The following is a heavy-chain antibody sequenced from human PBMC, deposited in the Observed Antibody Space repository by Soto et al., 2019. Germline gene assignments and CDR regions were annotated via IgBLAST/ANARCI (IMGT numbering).Heavy chain of an antibody. D-gene: IGHD2-8*01. V-gene: IGHV3-48*03. CDR1: GFTFSSYE. CDR2: ISSSGSTI. J-gene: IGHJ4*02. Sequence: PGGSLRLSCAASGFTFSSYEMNWVRQAPGKGLEWVSYISSSGSTIYYADSVKGRFTISRDNAKNSLYLQMNSLRAEDTAVYYCARDSLYCTNGVCYQLHYFDYWGQGTLVTVSS. CDR3: ARDSLYCTNGVCYQLHYFDY.